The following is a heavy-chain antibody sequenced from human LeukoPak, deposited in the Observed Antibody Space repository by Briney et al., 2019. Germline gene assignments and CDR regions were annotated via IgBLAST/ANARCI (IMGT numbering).Heavy chain of an antibody. CDR1: GYTFTNYA. D-gene: IGHD4/OR15-4a*01. CDR3: ARHPMVTRHNDDAFDI. V-gene: IGHV1-18*01. J-gene: IGHJ3*02. CDR2: ISAYSGNT. Sequence: ASVKVSCKASGYTFTNYAISWVRQAPGQELVCMGWISAYSGNTNDAQNLQDRVTMTTDTSTGTAYMDLRSLTSDDTAVYYCARHPMVTRHNDDAFDIWGQGTMVIVSS.